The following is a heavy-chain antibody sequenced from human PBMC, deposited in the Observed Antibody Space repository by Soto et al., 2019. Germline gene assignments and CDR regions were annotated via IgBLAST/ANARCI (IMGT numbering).Heavy chain of an antibody. Sequence: YVTVSCQPSAYTFTNYWIGRMRQMPGSRLYRMAHIFPRDSDTRYSPSFEGQVTISTDNSIATAYLQWRSLEASDPAIYFCARLGSILQRIYCCGQG. J-gene: IGHJ4*02. CDR2: IFPRDSDT. CDR3: ARLGSILQRIYC. D-gene: IGHD2-15*01. V-gene: IGHV5-51*01. CDR1: AYTFTNYW.